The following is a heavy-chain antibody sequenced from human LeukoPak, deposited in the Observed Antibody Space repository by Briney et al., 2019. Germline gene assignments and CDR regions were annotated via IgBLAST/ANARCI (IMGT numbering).Heavy chain of an antibody. CDR2: ISSSGSTI. Sequence: GGSLRLSCAASGITFSDYYMSWIRQAPGKGLEWVSYISSSGSTIYYADSVKGRFTISRDNAKNSLYLQMNSLRAEDTAVYYCARDPYYDFWSGLPPYFDYWGQGTLVTVSS. V-gene: IGHV3-11*04. CDR3: ARDPYYDFWSGLPPYFDY. J-gene: IGHJ4*02. D-gene: IGHD3-3*01. CDR1: GITFSDYY.